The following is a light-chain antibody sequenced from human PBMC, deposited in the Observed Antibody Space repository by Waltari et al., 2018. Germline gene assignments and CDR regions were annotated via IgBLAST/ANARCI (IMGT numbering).Light chain of an antibody. CDR3: AAWDISLNNLL. CDR1: SSNIGDSA. V-gene: IGLV1-36*01. Sequence: QSALTQPPSVSGDPRQRVTISCSGTSSNIGDSAVNWYQQLPGKPPKLVIYYDDLVPSGVSDRFSGSKSGSSASLAISGLQSEEEAVYFCAAWDISLNNLLFGGGTKLTVL. CDR2: YDD. J-gene: IGLJ2*01.